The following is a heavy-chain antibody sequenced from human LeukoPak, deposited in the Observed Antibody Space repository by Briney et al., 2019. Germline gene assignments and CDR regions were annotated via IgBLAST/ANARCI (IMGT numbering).Heavy chain of an antibody. V-gene: IGHV1-18*01. Sequence: ASVKVSCKSSGYTFTSYGTSWVRQAPGQGLEWMGWISAYNGNTNYAQKLQDRVTMTTDTSTSTAYMELRSLRSDDTAVYYCATAMIGGRHTYYYYGMDVWGQGTTVTVSS. J-gene: IGHJ6*02. CDR2: ISAYNGNT. CDR1: GYTFTSYG. CDR3: ATAMIGGRHTYYYYGMDV. D-gene: IGHD4-23*01.